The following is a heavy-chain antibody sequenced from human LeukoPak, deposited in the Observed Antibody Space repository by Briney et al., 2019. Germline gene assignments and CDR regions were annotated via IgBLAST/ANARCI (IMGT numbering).Heavy chain of an antibody. CDR1: GFTFSSYS. V-gene: IGHV3-21*01. CDR3: ARDRGRHYNFWTGHPYYFDS. D-gene: IGHD3-3*01. J-gene: IGHJ4*02. CDR2: ISSSSDHI. Sequence: SGGSLRLSCAVYGFTFSSYSMDWVRQAPGKGLEWVSSISSSSDHIYYADSVKGRFTISRDNAKNSLYLQMNSLRAEDTAVYYCARDRGRHYNFWTGHPYYFDSWGQGTLVTVSS.